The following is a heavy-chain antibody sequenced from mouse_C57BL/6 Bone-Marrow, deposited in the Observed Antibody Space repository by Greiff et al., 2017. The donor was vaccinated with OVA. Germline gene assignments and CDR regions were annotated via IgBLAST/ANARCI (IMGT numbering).Heavy chain of an antibody. Sequence: EVKLMESGPGLVKPSQSLSLTCSVTGYSITSGYYWNWIRQFPGNKLEWMGYISYDGSNNYNPSLKNRITITRDTSKNQFFLKLNSVSTEYTATYYCARDGEPGTGAYWGQGTLVTVSA. D-gene: IGHD3-1*01. CDR3: ARDGEPGTGAY. CDR2: ISYDGSN. CDR1: GYSITSGYY. J-gene: IGHJ3*01. V-gene: IGHV3-6*01.